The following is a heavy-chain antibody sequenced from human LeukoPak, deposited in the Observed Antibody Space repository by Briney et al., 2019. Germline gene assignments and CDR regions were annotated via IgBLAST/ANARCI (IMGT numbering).Heavy chain of an antibody. D-gene: IGHD2-2*01. CDR2: ISFASSFI. Sequence: GGSLRLSCVGSGFSFSSYSMSWVRQAPGKGLEWVSSISFASSFIYYADSVRGRFTISRDNAENSLYLQMNSLTGEDTAVYYCARESSLVEPGNIGVAHWGRGTLVTVSS. CDR3: ARESSLVEPGNIGVAH. V-gene: IGHV3-21*06. CDR1: GFSFSSYS. J-gene: IGHJ5*02.